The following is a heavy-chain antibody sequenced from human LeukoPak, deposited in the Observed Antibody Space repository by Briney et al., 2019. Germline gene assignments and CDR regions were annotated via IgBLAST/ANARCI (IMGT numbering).Heavy chain of an antibody. CDR2: IRYDGSNK. CDR3: AKDGSRGLRYFDWQRHYFDY. Sequence: GGSLRLSCAASGFTFSNYGMNWVRQAPGKGLEWVAFIRYDGSNKYYADSVKGRFTISRDNSKNTLYLQMNSLRAEDTAVYYCAKDGSRGLRYFDWQRHYFDYWGQGTLVTVSS. CDR1: GFTFSNYG. V-gene: IGHV3-30*02. J-gene: IGHJ4*02. D-gene: IGHD3-9*01.